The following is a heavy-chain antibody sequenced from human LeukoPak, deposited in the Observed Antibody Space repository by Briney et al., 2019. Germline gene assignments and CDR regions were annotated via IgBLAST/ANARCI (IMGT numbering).Heavy chain of an antibody. CDR1: GYSFTSYW. J-gene: IGHJ1*01. V-gene: IGHV5-51*01. D-gene: IGHD1-26*01. CDR3: ARLPRGIVGARGGFQH. Sequence: LGESLKISCKGSGYSFTSYWIGWVRQMPGKGLEWMGIIYPGDSDTRYSPSFQGQVTISADKSISTAYLQWSSLKASDTAMYYCARLPRGIVGARGGFQHWGQGTLVTVSS. CDR2: IYPGDSDT.